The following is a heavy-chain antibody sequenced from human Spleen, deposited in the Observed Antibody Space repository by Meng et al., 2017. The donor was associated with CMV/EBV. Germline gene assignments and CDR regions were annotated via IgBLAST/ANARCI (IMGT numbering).Heavy chain of an antibody. CDR2: ITGDSNTI. CDR3: ARELDY. Sequence: GESLKISCTASGFTFGDYAMSWIRQAPGKGLEFISFITGDSNTIYYADSVKGRFTISRDNAKNSLYLQMDSLRAEDTAVYYCARELDYWGQGTLVTVSS. V-gene: IGHV3-11*01. J-gene: IGHJ4*02. CDR1: GFTFGDYA.